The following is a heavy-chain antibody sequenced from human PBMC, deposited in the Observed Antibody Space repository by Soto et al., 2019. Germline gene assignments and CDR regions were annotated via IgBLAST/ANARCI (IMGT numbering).Heavy chain of an antibody. Sequence: ASLNVSCKPSGYTFTTYGISWVRQAPGQGLEWMGWISAYNGNTNYAQKLQGRVTMTTDTSTSTAYMELRSLRSDDTAVYYCARGVVPAALDAFDIWGQGTMVT. CDR3: ARGVVPAALDAFDI. V-gene: IGHV1-18*01. J-gene: IGHJ3*02. CDR2: ISAYNGNT. CDR1: GYTFTTYG. D-gene: IGHD2-2*01.